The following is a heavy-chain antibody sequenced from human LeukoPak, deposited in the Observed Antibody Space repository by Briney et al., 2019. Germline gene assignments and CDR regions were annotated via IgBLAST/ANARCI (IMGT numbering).Heavy chain of an antibody. V-gene: IGHV1-69*04. CDR2: IIPILGIA. CDR3: ARDYLDGYCSSTSCFYGMDV. D-gene: IGHD2-2*01. Sequence: SVKVSCKASGGTFSSYAISWVRQAPGQGLEWMGRIIPILGIANYAQKFQGRVTITADKSTSTAYMELSSLRSEDTAVYYCARDYLDGYCSSTSCFYGMDVWGQGTTVTVSS. CDR1: GGTFSSYA. J-gene: IGHJ6*02.